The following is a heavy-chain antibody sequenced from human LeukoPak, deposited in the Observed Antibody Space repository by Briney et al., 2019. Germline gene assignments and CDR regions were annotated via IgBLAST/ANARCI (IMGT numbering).Heavy chain of an antibody. CDR3: SATYYYDSSGYIPGYFDY. D-gene: IGHD3-22*01. Sequence: GGSLRLSCAASGFTFSSYAMSWVRQAPGKGLEWVSAISGSGGSTYYADSVKGRFTISRDNSKNTLYLQMNSLRAEDTAVYYCSATYYYDSSGYIPGYFDYWGQGTLVTVSS. J-gene: IGHJ4*02. CDR1: GFTFSSYA. V-gene: IGHV3-23*01. CDR2: ISGSGGST.